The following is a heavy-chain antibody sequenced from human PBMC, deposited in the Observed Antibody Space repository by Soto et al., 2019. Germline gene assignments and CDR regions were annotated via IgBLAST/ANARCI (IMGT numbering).Heavy chain of an antibody. CDR1: GDTDTNYV. J-gene: IGHJ6*02. Sequence: QVQLVQSGAEVKKPGSSVKVSCKASGDTDTNYVISWVRQAPGQGLEWMGGSFPKFGTTYSAQKLQDRLTITTDESKSTVYMQLSSLRLDDTAVYYCEAEMTFGKLSVVWGQGTTVTVSS. CDR2: SFPKFGTT. CDR3: EAEMTFGKLSVV. V-gene: IGHV1-69*01. D-gene: IGHD3-16*02.